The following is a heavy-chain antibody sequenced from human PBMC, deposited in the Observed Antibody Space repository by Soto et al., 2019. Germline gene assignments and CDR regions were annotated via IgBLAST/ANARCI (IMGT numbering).Heavy chain of an antibody. J-gene: IGHJ4*02. D-gene: IGHD3-10*01. CDR1: GGTFNTYA. CDR3: AREVQVHTPAFVY. Sequence: QVQLVQSGAEMKKPGSSVKVSCQSSGGTFNTYAMNWVRQAPGQGPEWIGDISPMFGAANYAPKFQDRVTITAEESRGTSYMQLSSLTSEDTALYFCAREVQVHTPAFVYWGQGTLVTVSS. CDR2: ISPMFGAA. V-gene: IGHV1-69*01.